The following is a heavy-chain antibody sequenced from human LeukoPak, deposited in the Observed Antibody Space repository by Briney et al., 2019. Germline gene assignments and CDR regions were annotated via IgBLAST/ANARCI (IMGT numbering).Heavy chain of an antibody. CDR2: ISTSGSII. CDR1: GFTFSSYE. J-gene: IGHJ5*02. D-gene: IGHD1-26*01. V-gene: IGHV3-48*03. Sequence: PGGSLRLSCAASGFTFSSYEMNWVRQAPGKGLEWVSYISTSGSIIYYADSVRGRFTISRDSAKNSLYLQMNSLRAEDTAIYYCARGEWFDPWGQGILVTVSS. CDR3: ARGEWFDP.